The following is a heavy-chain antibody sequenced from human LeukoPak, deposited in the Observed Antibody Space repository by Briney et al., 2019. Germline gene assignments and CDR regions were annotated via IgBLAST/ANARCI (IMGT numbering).Heavy chain of an antibody. CDR1: GYTFTSYG. D-gene: IGHD2-15*01. J-gene: IGHJ5*02. CDR3: ARLLTYCSGGSCYSGVWFDP. Sequence: ASVMVSCKASGYTFTSYGISWVRQAPGQGLEWMGWISAFNGNTNYAQKLHGRVTMTTDTSTSTAYMELRSLRSDDTAVYYCARLLTYCSGGSCYSGVWFDPWGQGTLVTVSS. V-gene: IGHV1-18*01. CDR2: ISAFNGNT.